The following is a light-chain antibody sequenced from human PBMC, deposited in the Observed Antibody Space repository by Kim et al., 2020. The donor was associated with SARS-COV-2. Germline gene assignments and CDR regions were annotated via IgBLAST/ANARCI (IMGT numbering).Light chain of an antibody. CDR3: QQYGSSPPYT. Sequence: SPGDRATLSCRASQIVRSSYLALYQQKPGQAPRRLIYGASSRSSGIPDRFSGSGSGTDFTLTISRLEPEDFAVYYCQQYGSSPPYTFGQWTKLEI. V-gene: IGKV3-20*01. J-gene: IGKJ2*01. CDR1: QIVRSSY. CDR2: GAS.